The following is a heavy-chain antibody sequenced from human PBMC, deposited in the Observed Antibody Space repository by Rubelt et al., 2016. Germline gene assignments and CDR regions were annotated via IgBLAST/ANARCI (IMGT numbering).Heavy chain of an antibody. J-gene: IGHJ5*02. D-gene: IGHD6-13*01. CDR2: ITPSGGSK. CDR1: GYTFTSYY. Sequence: QVQLVQSGAEVKKPGASVKVSCKASGYTFTSYYMHWVRQAPGPGLEWMGIITPSGGSKSYAQKFQARGTMTRDTSTSTVYMELSSLRSEDTAVYYCARNHYSSSWYLNPWGQGTLVTVSS. CDR3: ARNHYSSSWYLNP. V-gene: IGHV1-46*01.